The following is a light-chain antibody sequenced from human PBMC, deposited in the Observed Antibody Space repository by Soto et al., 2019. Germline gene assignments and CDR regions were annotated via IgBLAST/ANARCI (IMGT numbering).Light chain of an antibody. CDR2: DAS. CDR1: QSLSSY. V-gene: IGKV3-11*01. CDR3: QQRSYWLT. J-gene: IGKJ4*01. Sequence: EIVLTQSPATLSLSPGERATLSCRASQSLSSYLAWYQQKPGKAPRLRIYDASNRGAGLSGSISSSASRKDSPPTISSLEHEDSADYYCQQRSYWLTFGGGTKVDI.